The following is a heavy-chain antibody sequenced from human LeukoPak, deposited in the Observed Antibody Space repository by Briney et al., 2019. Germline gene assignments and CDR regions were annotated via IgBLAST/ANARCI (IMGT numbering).Heavy chain of an antibody. Sequence: GRSLRLSCAASEFTFSSYAMHWVRQAPGKGLEWVAVISYDGSNKYYADSVKGRFTISRDNSKNTLYLQMNSLRAEDTAVYYCARTVLLWFGSFDYWGQGTLVTVSS. CDR2: ISYDGSNK. V-gene: IGHV3-30-3*01. D-gene: IGHD3-10*01. CDR3: ARTVLLWFGSFDY. J-gene: IGHJ4*02. CDR1: EFTFSSYA.